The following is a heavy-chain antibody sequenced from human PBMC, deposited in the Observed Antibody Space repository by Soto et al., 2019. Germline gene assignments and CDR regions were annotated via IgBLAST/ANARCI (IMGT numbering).Heavy chain of an antibody. CDR1: GGSFSSGAYH. Sequence: SETLSLTCTVSGGSFSSGAYHWSWIRQYPGEGLEWIGSISYRGNTYYNPSLKSRLSMSVDTSKNQFSLNLTSVTAADTAVYFCARMSATGTRWFDPWGQGTQVTVSS. CDR3: ARMSATGTRWFDP. CDR2: ISYRGNT. D-gene: IGHD6-13*01. V-gene: IGHV4-31*03. J-gene: IGHJ5*02.